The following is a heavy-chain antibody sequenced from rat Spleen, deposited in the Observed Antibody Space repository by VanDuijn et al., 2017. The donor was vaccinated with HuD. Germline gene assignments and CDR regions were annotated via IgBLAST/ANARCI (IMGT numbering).Heavy chain of an antibody. Sequence: EVKLVESGGGLVQPGRSLKLSCAASGFNFNDYWMGWVRQAPGKGLEWIGEINGDGNTVNFTPSLKDKFTISRDNAQNTLYLQMSKLGSEDTAIYYCAREYTTDYYYFRLIMDAWGQGASVTVSS. CDR1: GFNFNDYW. CDR2: INGDGNTV. D-gene: IGHD1-6*01. J-gene: IGHJ4*01. CDR3: AREYTTDYYYFRLIMDA. V-gene: IGHV4-2*01.